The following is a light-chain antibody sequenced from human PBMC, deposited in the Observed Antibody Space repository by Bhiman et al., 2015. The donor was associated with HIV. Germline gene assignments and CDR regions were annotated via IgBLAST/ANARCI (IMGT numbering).Light chain of an antibody. CDR2: DNN. V-gene: IGLV1-51*01. J-gene: IGLJ2*01. Sequence: QSVLTQPPSVSAAPGQNVTISCSGSSSNIGNNFVSWYQQLPGTAPKLLIYDNNKRPSGVPARFSGSKSGNTASLTVSGLQDEDEADYYCSSYGGTTNWGAFGGGTKLTVL. CDR3: SSYGGTTNWGA. CDR1: SSNIGNNF.